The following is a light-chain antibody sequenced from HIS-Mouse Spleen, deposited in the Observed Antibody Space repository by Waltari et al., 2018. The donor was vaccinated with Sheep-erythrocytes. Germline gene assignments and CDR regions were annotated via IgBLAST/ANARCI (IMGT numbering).Light chain of an antibody. J-gene: IGKJ3*01. CDR1: QSVSSSY. Sequence: ASLSCRASQSVSSSYLAWYQQKPGQAPRLLIYGASSRATGIPDRFSGSGSGTDFTLTISRLEPEDFAVYYCQQYGSSPFTFGPGTKVDIK. CDR3: QQYGSSPFT. CDR2: GAS. V-gene: IGKV3-20*01.